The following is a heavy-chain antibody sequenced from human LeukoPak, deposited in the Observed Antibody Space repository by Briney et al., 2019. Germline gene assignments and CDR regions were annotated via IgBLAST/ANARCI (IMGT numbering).Heavy chain of an antibody. CDR2: ISPSGDIT. J-gene: IGHJ4*02. V-gene: IGHV3-23*01. CDR1: GFTFSSYS. D-gene: IGHD5-12*01. Sequence: GGSLRLSCAASGFTFSSYSMNWVRQAPGKGLEWVSGISPSGDITYYADSVKGRFTVSRDNFKNTLYLQMNSLRTEDTAVYFCAKDDAWLRYACWGPGTLVTVSS. CDR3: AKDDAWLRYAC.